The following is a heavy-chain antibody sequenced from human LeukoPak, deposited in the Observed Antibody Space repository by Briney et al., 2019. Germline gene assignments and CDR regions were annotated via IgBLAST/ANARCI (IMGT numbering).Heavy chain of an antibody. CDR2: INHSGST. D-gene: IGHD3-10*01. V-gene: IGHV4-34*01. Sequence: SETLSLTCAVYGGSFSGYYWSWIRQPPGKGLEWIGEINHSGSTNYNPSLKSRVTISVDTPKNHFSLTLSSVTAADTAVYYCARSDGYGLVDIWGQGTMVTVSS. CDR1: GGSFSGYY. J-gene: IGHJ3*02. CDR3: ARSDGYGLVDI.